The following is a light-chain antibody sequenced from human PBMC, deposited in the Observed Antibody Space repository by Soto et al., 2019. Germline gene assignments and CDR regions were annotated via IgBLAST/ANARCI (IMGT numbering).Light chain of an antibody. CDR1: QSVSSTY. V-gene: IGKV3-20*01. Sequence: EIVLTQSPDTLSLFPGERATLSCRASQSVSSTYLAWYQQKPGQAPRPLISAASSRATGTPDRFSGSGSRTDFTLTISRLEPEDFAVYYCQQYGSSRWTFGQGTKVEIK. CDR3: QQYGSSRWT. J-gene: IGKJ1*01. CDR2: AAS.